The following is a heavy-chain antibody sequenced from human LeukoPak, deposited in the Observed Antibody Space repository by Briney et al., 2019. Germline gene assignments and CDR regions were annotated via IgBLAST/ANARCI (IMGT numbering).Heavy chain of an antibody. V-gene: IGHV3-74*01. CDR3: ASGIAAAGNIPDY. J-gene: IGHJ4*02. Sequence: GGSLRLSCATSGFSFSSHWMHWVRPLPGKGLVWVARINPDGSRTNFADSVKGRFTISRDNARNTLYLQMNSLRAEDTAVYYCASGIAAAGNIPDYWGQGTLVTVSS. CDR1: GFSFSSHW. CDR2: INPDGSRT. D-gene: IGHD6-13*01.